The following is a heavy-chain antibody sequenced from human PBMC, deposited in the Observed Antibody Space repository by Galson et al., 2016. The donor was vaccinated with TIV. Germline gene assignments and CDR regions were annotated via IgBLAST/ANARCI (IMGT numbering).Heavy chain of an antibody. V-gene: IGHV1-46*01. D-gene: IGHD2-15*01. J-gene: IGHJ4*02. CDR3: ATFSGARGPFDY. CDR2: IDPLGGGT. CDR1: GYTLSHHY. Sequence: SVKVSCKASGYTLSHHYMHWVRQAPGQGLEWVGVIDPLGGGTTYAPQFQGRVTMTRDTSTSTVYMELTSLKSDDTAVLYCATFSGARGPFDYWGQGTLVAVSS.